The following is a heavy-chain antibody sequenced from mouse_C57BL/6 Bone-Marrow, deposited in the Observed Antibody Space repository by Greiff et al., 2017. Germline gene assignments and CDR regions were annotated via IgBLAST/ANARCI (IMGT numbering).Heavy chain of an antibody. Sequence: QVQLQQSGAELVRPGASVKLSCKASGYTFTDYYINWVKQRPGQGLEWIARIYPGSGNTYYNEKFKGKATLTAEKTSSTAYMQLSSLTSEDSAVYFGARGDYGSSYWYCDVWGTGTTVTVSS. D-gene: IGHD1-1*01. CDR3: ARGDYGSSYWYCDV. CDR2: IYPGSGNT. V-gene: IGHV1-76*01. CDR1: GYTFTDYY. J-gene: IGHJ1*03.